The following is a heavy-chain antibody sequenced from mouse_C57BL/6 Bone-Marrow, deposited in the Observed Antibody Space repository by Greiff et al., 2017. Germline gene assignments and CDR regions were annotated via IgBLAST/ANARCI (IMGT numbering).Heavy chain of an antibody. CDR3: ARSVYYYGSSPYYYAMDY. V-gene: IGHV14-3*01. CDR2: IDPANGNT. Sequence: VQLQQSVAELVRPGASVKLSCTASGFNIKNTYMHWVKQRPEQGLEWIGRIDPANGNTKYAPKFQGKATITADTSSNTAYLQLSSLTSEDTAIYYCARSVYYYGSSPYYYAMDYWGQGTSVTVSS. J-gene: IGHJ4*01. D-gene: IGHD1-1*01. CDR1: GFNIKNTY.